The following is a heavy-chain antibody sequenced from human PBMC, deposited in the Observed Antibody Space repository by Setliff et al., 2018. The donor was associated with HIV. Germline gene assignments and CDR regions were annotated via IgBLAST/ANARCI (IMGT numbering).Heavy chain of an antibody. V-gene: IGHV3-7*03. Sequence: GGSLRLSCAVSGFTFRTYWMSWVRQAPGKGLEWVAKIKQDGSDKHYVDSVKGRFTISRDNAENSVHLQMNSLRAEDTAVYYCAKGRYSSGANYYYYYMDVWGKGTTVTVSS. CDR2: IKQDGSDK. CDR1: GFTFRTYW. CDR3: AKGRYSSGANYYYYYMDV. J-gene: IGHJ6*03. D-gene: IGHD6-19*01.